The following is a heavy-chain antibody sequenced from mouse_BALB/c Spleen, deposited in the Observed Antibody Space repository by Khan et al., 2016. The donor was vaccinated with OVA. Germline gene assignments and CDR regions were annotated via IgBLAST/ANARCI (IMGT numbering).Heavy chain of an antibody. CDR1: GFSLTSYG. J-gene: IGHJ3*01. D-gene: IGHD2-4*01. CDR3: AKKGMITTGAWFAY. V-gene: IGHV2-5*01. CDR2: IWRGGST. Sequence: QVQLKESGPGLVQPSQSLSITCTVSGFSLTSYGVHWVRQSPGKGLEWLGVIWRGGSTDSNAAFMSRLSITKDNSKSQVFFKLNSLQADDTAIYYCAKKGMITTGAWFAYWGQGTLGTVSA.